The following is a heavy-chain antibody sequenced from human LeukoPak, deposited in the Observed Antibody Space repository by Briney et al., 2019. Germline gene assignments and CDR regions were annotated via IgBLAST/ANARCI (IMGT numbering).Heavy chain of an antibody. V-gene: IGHV4-59*11. J-gene: IGHJ3*02. CDR2: ISYSGNT. CDR3: ARDSYTGNYFEDTFDI. Sequence: SETLSLTCTVSGGSINNHYWSWIRQPPGKGLEWIGHISYSGNTNYNSSLRSRVTISVDTSNNQFSLRLSSVTAADTAVYYCARDSYTGNYFEDTFDIWGQGTMVTVSS. CDR1: GGSINNHY. D-gene: IGHD1-26*01.